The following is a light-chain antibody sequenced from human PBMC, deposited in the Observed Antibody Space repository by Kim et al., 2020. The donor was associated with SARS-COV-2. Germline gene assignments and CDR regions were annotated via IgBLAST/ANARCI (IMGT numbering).Light chain of an antibody. CDR2: GAS. V-gene: IGKV3-20*01. J-gene: IGKJ1*01. Sequence: EIVLTQSPGTLSLSPGERATLSCRASQSVSSSYLAWYQQKPGQAPRLLIYGASSRATGIPDRFSGSGSGTDFTLTISRLEPEDFAVYYCQKYGISLTWTFGQGTKLEFK. CDR1: QSVSSSY. CDR3: QKYGISLTWT.